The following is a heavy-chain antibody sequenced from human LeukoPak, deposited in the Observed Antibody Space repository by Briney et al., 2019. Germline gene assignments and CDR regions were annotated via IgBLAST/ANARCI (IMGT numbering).Heavy chain of an antibody. J-gene: IGHJ4*02. V-gene: IGHV3-33*08. Sequence: GGSLRLSCAASGFTFSSYGMHWVRQAPGKGLEWVALIWYDGSNQSYADSVKGRFTISRDNSRHTLCLQVNSLSVEHTNMYFCARDGSFWRGYPYYFDYWGQGTLVTVSS. CDR2: IWYDGSNQ. CDR1: GFTFSSYG. D-gene: IGHD3-3*01. CDR3: ARDGSFWRGYPYYFDY.